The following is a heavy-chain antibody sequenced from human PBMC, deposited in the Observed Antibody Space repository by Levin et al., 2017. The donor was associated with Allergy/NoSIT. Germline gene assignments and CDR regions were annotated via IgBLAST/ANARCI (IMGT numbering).Heavy chain of an antibody. CDR1: GFTFSNAW. CDR2: IKSKTDGGTT. D-gene: IGHD5-12*01. J-gene: IGHJ6*02. CDR3: TTTDLVVAGMDV. V-gene: IGHV3-15*01. Sequence: GESLKISCAASGFTFSNAWMSWVRQAPGKGLEWVGRIKSKTDGGTTDYAAPVKGRFTISRDDSKNTLYLQMNSLKTEDTAVYYCTTTDLVVAGMDVWGQGTTVTVSS.